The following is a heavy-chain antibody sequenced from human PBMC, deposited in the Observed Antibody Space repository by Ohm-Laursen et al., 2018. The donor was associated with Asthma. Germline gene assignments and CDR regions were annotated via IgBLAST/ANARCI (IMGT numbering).Heavy chain of an antibody. J-gene: IGHJ6*02. D-gene: IGHD3-3*01. CDR2: IWYDGSNK. Sequence: SLRLSCSASGFTFSSYGMHWVRQAPGKGLEWVAVIWYDGSNKYYADSVKGRFTISRDKSKNTLYLQMNSLRAEDTAVYYCAKDTEGRYDFWSGLSDYYYGMDVWGQGTTVTVSS. V-gene: IGHV3-30*18. CDR1: GFTFSSYG. CDR3: AKDTEGRYDFWSGLSDYYYGMDV.